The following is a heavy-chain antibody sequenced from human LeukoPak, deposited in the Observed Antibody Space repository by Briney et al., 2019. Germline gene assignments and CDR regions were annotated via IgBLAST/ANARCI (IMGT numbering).Heavy chain of an antibody. Sequence: SETLSLTCAVYGGSFSGYYWSWIRQSPGKGLEWLGEINHSGTTNYNPSLRGRATIAVDPSKNQFSLRLRSPTAADTAVYYCARERAVADYYYYMDVWGKGTTVIVSS. CDR2: INHSGTT. V-gene: IGHV4-34*01. CDR1: GGSFSGYY. CDR3: ARERAVADYYYYMDV. D-gene: IGHD6-19*01. J-gene: IGHJ6*03.